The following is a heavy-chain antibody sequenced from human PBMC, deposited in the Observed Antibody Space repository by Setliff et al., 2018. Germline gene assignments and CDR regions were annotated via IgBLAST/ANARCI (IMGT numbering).Heavy chain of an antibody. J-gene: IGHJ6*03. V-gene: IGHV3-30*07. CDR3: ARLSIKSGGGPYYNYYYMDV. D-gene: IGHD3-16*01. CDR1: GFTFSNYP. Sequence: GGSLRLSCAASGFTFSNYPMHWVRQAPGRGLEWLALIAFDERQTFYADSVKGRFTISRDNAKNILYLQMNSLRVEDTAVYYCARLSIKSGGGPYYNYYYMDVWGKGTTVTVSS. CDR2: IAFDERQT.